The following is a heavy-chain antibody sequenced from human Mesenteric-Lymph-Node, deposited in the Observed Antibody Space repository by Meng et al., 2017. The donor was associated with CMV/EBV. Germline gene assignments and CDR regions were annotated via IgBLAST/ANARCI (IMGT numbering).Heavy chain of an antibody. D-gene: IGHD3-10*01. Sequence: KASGHNFTSYDINWVRQATGQGLEWMGWMNTNSGNTGYAQKFQGRVTMTRNTSISTAYMELSSLRSEDTAVYYCAREAHYGSGSYYTYWGQGTLVTVSS. V-gene: IGHV1-8*01. J-gene: IGHJ4*02. CDR1: GHNFTSYD. CDR3: AREAHYGSGSYYTY. CDR2: MNTNSGNT.